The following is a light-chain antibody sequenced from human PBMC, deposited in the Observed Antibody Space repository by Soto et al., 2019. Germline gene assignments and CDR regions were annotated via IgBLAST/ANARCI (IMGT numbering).Light chain of an antibody. CDR3: QQYISYWT. J-gene: IGKJ1*01. CDR1: QSVTSW. Sequence: DVQMTQSPSTLSASVGDRVTITCRASQSVTSWLAWYQQKPGKAPKLLIYKASSLESGVPSRFSGSGSGTEFTITISSLQPDDFATYYCQQYISYWTFGQGTKVEIK. CDR2: KAS. V-gene: IGKV1-5*03.